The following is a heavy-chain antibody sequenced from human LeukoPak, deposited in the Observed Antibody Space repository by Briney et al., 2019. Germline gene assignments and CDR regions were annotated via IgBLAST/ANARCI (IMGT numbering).Heavy chain of an antibody. CDR2: IYYSGST. D-gene: IGHD6-13*01. J-gene: IGHJ3*02. V-gene: IGHV4-30-4*01. CDR1: GGSISSGDYY. CDR3: ARGLFDSSSWYDDAFDI. Sequence: SETLSLTRIVSGGSISSGDYYWSWIRQPPGKGLEWIGYIYYSGSTYYNPSLKSRVTISVDTSKNQFSLKLSSVTAADTAVYYCARGLFDSSSWYDDAFDIWGQGTMVTVSS.